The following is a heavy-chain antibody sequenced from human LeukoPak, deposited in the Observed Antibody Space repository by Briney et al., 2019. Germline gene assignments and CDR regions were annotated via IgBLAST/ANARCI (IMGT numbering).Heavy chain of an antibody. V-gene: IGHV3-7*01. CDR3: ARDIEAAGLFFDY. Sequence: GGSLRLSCAASGFTFSSYWMSWVRQAPGKGLEWVANIKYDGSEKDYVDSVKGRFTISRDNAKNTLYLQMNSLRAEDTAVYYCARDIEAAGLFFDYWGQGTLVTVSS. CDR2: IKYDGSEK. CDR1: GFTFSSYW. D-gene: IGHD6-13*01. J-gene: IGHJ4*02.